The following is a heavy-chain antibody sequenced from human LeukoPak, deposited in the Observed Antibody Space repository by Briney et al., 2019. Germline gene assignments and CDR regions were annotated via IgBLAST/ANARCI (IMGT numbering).Heavy chain of an antibody. Sequence: GGSLRLSCAASGFTFSSYAMTWVRQAPGKGLEWVSGISGSGAGTYYADSVKGRFAISRDNSKNTVYLQMNSLRAEDTAVYYCATDRYYESSGLLNWGQGTLVTVSS. J-gene: IGHJ4*02. CDR3: ATDRYYESSGLLN. CDR2: ISGSGAGT. V-gene: IGHV3-23*01. D-gene: IGHD3-22*01. CDR1: GFTFSSYA.